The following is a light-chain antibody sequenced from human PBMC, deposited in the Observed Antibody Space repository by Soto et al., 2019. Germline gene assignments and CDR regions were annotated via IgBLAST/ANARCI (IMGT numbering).Light chain of an antibody. Sequence: QSALTQPRSVSGSPGQSVTISCTGTSSDVGAYIYVSWYQQDPGKAPKLMIYDVSKRPSGVPDRFSGSKSGNTASLTISGLQAEDVADYYCCSYAGSSLIFGGGTKLTVL. CDR1: SSDVGAYIY. V-gene: IGLV2-11*01. CDR3: CSYAGSSLI. CDR2: DVS. J-gene: IGLJ2*01.